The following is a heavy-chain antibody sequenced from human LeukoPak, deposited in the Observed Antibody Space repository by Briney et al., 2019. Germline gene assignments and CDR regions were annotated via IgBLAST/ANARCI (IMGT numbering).Heavy chain of an antibody. J-gene: IGHJ4*02. CDR3: ARGPPYGSGSYYIDY. V-gene: IGHV4-39*07. D-gene: IGHD3-10*01. CDR1: GGSISSSSYY. CDR2: IYHSGST. Sequence: SETLSLTCTVSGGSISSSSYYWGWIRQPPGKGLEWIGYIYHSGSTYHNPSLKSRVTISVDRSKNQFSLKLSSVTAADTAVYYCARGPPYGSGSYYIDYWGQGTLVTVSS.